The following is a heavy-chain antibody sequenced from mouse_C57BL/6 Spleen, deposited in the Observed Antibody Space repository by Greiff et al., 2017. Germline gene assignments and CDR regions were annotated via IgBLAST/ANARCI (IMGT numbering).Heavy chain of an antibody. CDR2: VYPGSGSI. D-gene: IGHD2-2*01. CDR3: ARHETTMVTTRRGYYAMDY. V-gene: IGHV1-62-2*01. Sequence: QVQLQQSGAELVKPGASVKLSCKASGYTFTEYTIHWVKQRSGQGLEWIGWVYPGSGSIKYNEKFKDKATLTADKSSSTVYMELSRLTSEDSAVYFCARHETTMVTTRRGYYAMDYWGQGTSVTVSS. J-gene: IGHJ4*01. CDR1: GYTFTEYT.